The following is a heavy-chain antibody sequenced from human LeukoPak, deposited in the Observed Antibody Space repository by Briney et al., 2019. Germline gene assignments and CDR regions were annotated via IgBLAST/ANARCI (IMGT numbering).Heavy chain of an antibody. CDR2: IYYSGST. D-gene: IGHD3-10*01. J-gene: IGHJ6*02. V-gene: IGHV4-59*12. CDR3: ARGRYMVRGPHTLHYYYYGMDV. Sequence: SETLSLTCTVSGGSISSYYWSWIRQPPGKGLEWIGYIYYSGSTNYNPSLKSRVTISVDTSKNQFSLKLSSVTAADTAVYYCARGRYMVRGPHTLHYYYYGMDVWGQGTTVTVSS. CDR1: GGSISSYY.